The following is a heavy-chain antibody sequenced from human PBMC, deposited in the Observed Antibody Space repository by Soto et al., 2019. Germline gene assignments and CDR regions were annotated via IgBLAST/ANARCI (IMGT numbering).Heavy chain of an antibody. Sequence: QITLKESGPALVKPTQTLTLTCTFSGFSLSTNGVGVGWIRQPPGEALEWLALIYWDDYKHFSPSLETRLTITKDTSKNQVVLTMTNMDPVDTATYYCVHKGAGDRILDYWGQGTLVTVYS. CDR1: GFSLSTNGVG. J-gene: IGHJ4*02. D-gene: IGHD3-16*01. CDR2: IYWDDYK. V-gene: IGHV2-5*02. CDR3: VHKGAGDRILDY.